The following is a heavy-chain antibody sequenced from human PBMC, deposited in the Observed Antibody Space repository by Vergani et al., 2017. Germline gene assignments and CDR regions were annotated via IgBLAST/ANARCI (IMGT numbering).Heavy chain of an antibody. J-gene: IGHJ4*02. CDR1: GGSISRLDYY. Sequence: QVQLQESGPGLVKPSPTLSLPCTVSGGSISRLDYYWSWLRPPPGKGLEWIRYIYYSGSTYYKPSLKSRVTISVDTSKNQFSLKLSSVTAADTAVYYCARVKYSSGWYGLDYWGQGTLVTVSS. CDR2: IYYSGST. CDR3: ARVKYSSGWYGLDY. D-gene: IGHD6-19*01. V-gene: IGHV4-30-4*08.